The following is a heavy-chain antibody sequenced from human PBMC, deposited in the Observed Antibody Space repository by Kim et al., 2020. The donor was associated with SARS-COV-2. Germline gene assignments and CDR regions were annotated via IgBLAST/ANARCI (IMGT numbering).Heavy chain of an antibody. V-gene: IGHV4-34*01. Sequence: SETLSLTCAVYGGSFSGYYWSWIRQPPGKGLEWIGEINHSGSTNYNPSLKSRVTISVDTSKNQFSLKLSSVTAADTAVYYCAGFSSSWYITSYFDYWGQG. J-gene: IGHJ4*02. CDR1: GGSFSGYY. CDR2: INHSGST. D-gene: IGHD6-13*01. CDR3: AGFSSSWYITSYFDY.